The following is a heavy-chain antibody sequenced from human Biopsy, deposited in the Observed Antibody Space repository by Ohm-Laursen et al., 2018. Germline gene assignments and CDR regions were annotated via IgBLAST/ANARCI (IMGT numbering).Heavy chain of an antibody. CDR1: GFTFSRFW. V-gene: IGHV3-74*01. J-gene: IGHJ6*01. Sequence: SLRLSCAASGFTFSRFWIHWVRQAPGKGLAWVSHTNEDGSHTDYADSVKGRFTVSRDNAKNTLYLQMNSLRAEDTAVYYCARDSEYGDYRNYYYGMDVWGQGTTVTVSS. CDR3: ARDSEYGDYRNYYYGMDV. CDR2: TNEDGSHT. D-gene: IGHD4-17*01.